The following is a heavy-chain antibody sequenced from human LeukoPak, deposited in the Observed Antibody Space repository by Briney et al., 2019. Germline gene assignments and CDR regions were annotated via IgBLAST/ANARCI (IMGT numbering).Heavy chain of an antibody. D-gene: IGHD5-18*01. CDR3: ARHQVSPTADTDAFDI. Sequence: GESLKISCKGSGYSFTSYWIGWVRQMPGKGLEWMGIIYPGDSDTRYSPSFQGQVTISADKSISTAYLQWSSLKASDTAMYYCARHQVSPTADTDAFDIWGQGTMVTVSS. CDR2: IYPGDSDT. V-gene: IGHV5-51*01. J-gene: IGHJ3*02. CDR1: GYSFTSYW.